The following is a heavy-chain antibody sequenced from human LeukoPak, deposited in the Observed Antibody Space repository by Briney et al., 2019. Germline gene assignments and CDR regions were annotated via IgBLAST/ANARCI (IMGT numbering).Heavy chain of an antibody. V-gene: IGHV1-18*01. CDR3: ARDQDIVVVPAAHDWIDP. CDR2: ISAYNGNT. Sequence: ASVKVSCKASGYTFTSYGISWVRQAPGQGLEWMGWISAYNGNTNYAQKLQGRVTMTTDTSTSTAYMELRSLRSDDTAVYYCARDQDIVVVPAAHDWIDPWGQGTLVTVSS. CDR1: GYTFTSYG. J-gene: IGHJ5*02. D-gene: IGHD2-2*01.